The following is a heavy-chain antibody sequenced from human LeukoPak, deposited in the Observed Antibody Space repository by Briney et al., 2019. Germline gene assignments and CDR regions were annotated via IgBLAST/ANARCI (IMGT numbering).Heavy chain of an antibody. CDR3: ARGLDRAEYYDSSGYYRAPWFDP. D-gene: IGHD3-22*01. J-gene: IGHJ5*02. CDR2: INHSGST. Sequence: SETLSLTWAVYGGSFSGYYWSWIRQPPGKGLEWIGEINHSGSTNYNPSLKSRVTISVDTSKNQFSLKPSSVTAADTAVYYCARGLDRAEYYDSSGYYRAPWFDPWGQGTLVTVSS. CDR1: GGSFSGYY. V-gene: IGHV4-34*01.